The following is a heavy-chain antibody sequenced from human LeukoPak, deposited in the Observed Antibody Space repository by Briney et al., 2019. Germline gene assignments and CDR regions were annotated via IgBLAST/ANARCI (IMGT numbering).Heavy chain of an antibody. D-gene: IGHD2-8*01. V-gene: IGHV5-51*01. CDR1: EYSFPNYC. J-gene: IGHJ4*02. Sequence: GESLKISCKHSEYSFPNYCIGWVRQMPGKGLEWMGIIYPDDSDTRYSPSFQGQVTISVDKSISTAYLQWSSLKASDTAMYYCARHSFKGGVYWGQGTLVTVSS. CDR3: ARHSFKGGVY. CDR2: IYPDDSDT.